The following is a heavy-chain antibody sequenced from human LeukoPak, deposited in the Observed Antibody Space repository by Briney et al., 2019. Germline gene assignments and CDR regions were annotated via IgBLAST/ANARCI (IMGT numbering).Heavy chain of an antibody. CDR2: INRSGGST. Sequence: ASVRVSCKASVYTLTSYYMHAVRQTPGQGLEWMGIINRSGGSTSYAQKFQRRVTMTRDTSTSTVYMELRSLRSEDTAVYYCARANGYSSGWYNFDYWGQGTLVTVSS. D-gene: IGHD6-19*01. V-gene: IGHV1-46*01. CDR1: VYTLTSYY. J-gene: IGHJ4*02. CDR3: ARANGYSSGWYNFDY.